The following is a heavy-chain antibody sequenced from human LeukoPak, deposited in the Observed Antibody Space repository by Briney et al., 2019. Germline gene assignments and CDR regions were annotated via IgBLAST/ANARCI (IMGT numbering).Heavy chain of an antibody. Sequence: GGSLRLSCAASGFTFSSYWMSWVRQAPGKGLEWVANIKQDGSEKYYVDSVKGRFTISRDNAKNSLYLQMNSLRAEDTAVYYCARAHSGYDLLTGFDYWGQGTLVTVSS. CDR1: GFTFSSYW. J-gene: IGHJ4*02. CDR2: IKQDGSEK. CDR3: ARAHSGYDLLTGFDY. D-gene: IGHD5-12*01. V-gene: IGHV3-7*04.